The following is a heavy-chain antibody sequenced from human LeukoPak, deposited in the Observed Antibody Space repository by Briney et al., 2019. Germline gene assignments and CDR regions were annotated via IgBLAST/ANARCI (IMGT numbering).Heavy chain of an antibody. CDR3: ASRSPVVVVAGSTDY. D-gene: IGHD2-15*01. Sequence: PGGSLRLSCAASGFTFSSYEMNWVRQAPGKGLEWVSCISSSGSTIYYADSVKGRFTISRDNAKNSLYLQMNSLRAEDTAVYYCASRSPVVVVAGSTDYWGQGTLVTVSS. J-gene: IGHJ4*02. CDR2: ISSSGSTI. V-gene: IGHV3-48*03. CDR1: GFTFSSYE.